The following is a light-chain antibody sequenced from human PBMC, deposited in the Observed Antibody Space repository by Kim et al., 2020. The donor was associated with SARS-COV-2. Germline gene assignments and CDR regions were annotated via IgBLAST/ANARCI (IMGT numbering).Light chain of an antibody. Sequence: SVALGQTARITCGGNNNGSKNVHWYQQKPGQAPVLVIYRDSNRPSGIPERFSGSNSGNTATLTISRAQAGDEADYYCQVWDSSTVVFGGGTKLTVL. V-gene: IGLV3-9*01. CDR3: QVWDSSTVV. CDR1: NNGSKN. J-gene: IGLJ2*01. CDR2: RDS.